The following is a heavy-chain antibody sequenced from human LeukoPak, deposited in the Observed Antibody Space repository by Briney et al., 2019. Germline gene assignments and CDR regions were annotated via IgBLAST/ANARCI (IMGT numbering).Heavy chain of an antibody. D-gene: IGHD3-10*01. CDR3: ARDQMWGFGELLYGHYYYGMDV. V-gene: IGHV3-23*01. CDR1: GFTFSSYA. J-gene: IGHJ6*02. Sequence: PGGSLRLSCAASGFTFSSYAMSWVRQAPGKGLEWVSAISGSGGSTYYADSVKGRFTISRDNAKNTLYLQMNSLRAEDTAVYYCARDQMWGFGELLYGHYYYGMDVWGQGTTVTVSS. CDR2: ISGSGGST.